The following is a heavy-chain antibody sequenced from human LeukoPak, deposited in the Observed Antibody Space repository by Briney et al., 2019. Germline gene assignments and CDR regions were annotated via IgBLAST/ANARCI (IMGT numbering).Heavy chain of an antibody. CDR1: GYIFTDYW. J-gene: IGHJ4*02. V-gene: IGHV5-51*03. CDR3: ARRGHGSSWYFFDY. D-gene: IGHD6-13*01. Sequence: KPGESLKISCTASGYIFTDYWIGWVRQMPGKGLEWMGIFYAGGSESRYSPSFQGQVAISVDKSISTAYLQWSSLKASDTAMYYCARRGHGSSWYFFDYWGQGTLVTVSS. CDR2: FYAGGSES.